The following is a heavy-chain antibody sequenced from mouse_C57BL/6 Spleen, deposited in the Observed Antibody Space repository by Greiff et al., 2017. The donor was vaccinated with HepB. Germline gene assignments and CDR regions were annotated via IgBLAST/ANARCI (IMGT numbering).Heavy chain of an antibody. CDR3: ARGRIYYDYDDGNYFDY. CDR1: GYTFTSYW. CDR2: IYPGSGST. J-gene: IGHJ2*01. Sequence: QVQLQQSGAELVKPGASVKMSCKASGYTFTSYWITWVKQRPGQGLEWIGDIYPGSGSTNYNEKFKSKATLTVDTSSSTAYMQLSSLTSEDSAVYYCARGRIYYDYDDGNYFDYWGQGTTLTVSS. D-gene: IGHD2-4*01. V-gene: IGHV1-55*01.